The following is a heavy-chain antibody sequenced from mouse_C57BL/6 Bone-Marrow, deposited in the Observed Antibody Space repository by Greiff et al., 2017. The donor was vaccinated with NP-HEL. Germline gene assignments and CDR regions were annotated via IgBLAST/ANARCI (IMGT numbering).Heavy chain of an antibody. CDR2: ISDGGSYT. CDR3: ARDDYDYDGGFDY. V-gene: IGHV5-4*01. D-gene: IGHD2-4*01. Sequence: EVQGVESGGGLVKPGGSLKLSCAASGFTFSSYAMSWVRQTPEKRLEWVATISDGGSYTYYPDNVKGRFTISRDNAKNNLYLQMSHLKSEDTAMYYCARDDYDYDGGFDYWGQGTTLTVSS. J-gene: IGHJ2*01. CDR1: GFTFSSYA.